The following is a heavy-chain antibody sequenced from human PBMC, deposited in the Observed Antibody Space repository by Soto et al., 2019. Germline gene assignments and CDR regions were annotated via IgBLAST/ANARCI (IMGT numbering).Heavy chain of an antibody. J-gene: IGHJ3*02. CDR2: IYHSVTI. D-gene: IGHD1-26*01. CDR1: GDSINSYY. Sequence: SETLSLTCTVSGDSINSYYWSWIRQSPGKGLEWIGYIYHSVTINYNPSLKRRVTISVETSKNMLYLQMISLRAEDTAAYYCARDPRGSYVAFEIWGQGTMVTV. CDR3: ARDPRGSYVAFEI. V-gene: IGHV4-59*12.